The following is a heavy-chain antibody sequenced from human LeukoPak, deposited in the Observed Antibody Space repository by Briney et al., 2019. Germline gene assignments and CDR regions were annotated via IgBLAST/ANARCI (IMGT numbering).Heavy chain of an antibody. V-gene: IGHV3-23*01. Sequence: GGSLRLSCAASGFTYNSYAMTWVRQAPGKGLEWVSAISGSGGSTYYADSVKGRFTISRDNSKNTLYLQMNSLRAEDTAVYYCAKDHDSSGYYYLFDYWGQGTLVTVSS. CDR2: ISGSGGST. J-gene: IGHJ4*02. D-gene: IGHD3-22*01. CDR1: GFTYNSYA. CDR3: AKDHDSSGYYYLFDY.